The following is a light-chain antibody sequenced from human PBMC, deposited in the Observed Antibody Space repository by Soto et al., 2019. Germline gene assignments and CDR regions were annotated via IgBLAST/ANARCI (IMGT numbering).Light chain of an antibody. V-gene: IGKV1-39*01. CDR2: AAS. CDR1: QTISNY. J-gene: IGKJ3*01. CDR3: QQSYSTPLT. Sequence: DIQMTQSPSSLSASVGDRVTITCRASQTISNYLNWYQQKPGKAPKLLIYAASSLQSGVPSRFSGSGSGTDFTLTISSLQPEAFATYYCQQSYSTPLTVGPGTKVDIK.